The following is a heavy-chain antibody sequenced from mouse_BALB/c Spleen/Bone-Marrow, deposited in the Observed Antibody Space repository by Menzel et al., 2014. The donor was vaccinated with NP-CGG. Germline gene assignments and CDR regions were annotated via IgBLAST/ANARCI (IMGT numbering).Heavy chain of an antibody. V-gene: IGHV14-3*02. CDR1: GFNIKDTY. D-gene: IGHD2-14*01. CDR2: IDPANGNT. J-gene: IGHJ2*01. Sequence: EVKLMESGAELVKPGASVRLSCTASGFNIKDTYIHWVKRRPEQGLEWIGRIDPANGNTKYDPKFQGKATITADTSSNTAYLQLSSLTSEDTAVYYCASYRLRTYFDYWGQGITLTVSS. CDR3: ASYRLRTYFDY.